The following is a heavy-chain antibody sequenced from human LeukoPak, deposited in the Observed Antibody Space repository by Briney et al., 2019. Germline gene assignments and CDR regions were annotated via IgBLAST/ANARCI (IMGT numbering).Heavy chain of an antibody. D-gene: IGHD4-17*01. Sequence: ETGGSLRLSCAASGFTFDDYAMHWVRQAPGKGLEWVSGISWNSGSIGYADSVKGRFTISRDNAKNSLYLQMNSLRAEDTAVYYCAKDLTYGEYAGGDAFDIWGQGTMVTVSS. J-gene: IGHJ3*02. V-gene: IGHV3-9*01. CDR3: AKDLTYGEYAGGDAFDI. CDR1: GFTFDDYA. CDR2: ISWNSGSI.